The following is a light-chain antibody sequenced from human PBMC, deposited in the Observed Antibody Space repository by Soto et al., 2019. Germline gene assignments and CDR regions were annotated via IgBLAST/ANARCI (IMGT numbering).Light chain of an antibody. CDR2: KND. Sequence: QSALTQPPSASGTPGQRVTISCSGSSSNIGSNYVYWYQQLPGTAPKLLIYKNDQRPSGVPDRFSGSKSGTSASLAISGLRSEDEADYYCAAWDDSLSGPVFGGGTQLTA. CDR1: SSNIGSNY. J-gene: IGLJ7*02. CDR3: AAWDDSLSGPV. V-gene: IGLV1-47*01.